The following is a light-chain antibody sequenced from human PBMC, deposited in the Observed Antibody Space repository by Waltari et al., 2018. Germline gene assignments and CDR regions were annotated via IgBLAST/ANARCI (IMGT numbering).Light chain of an antibody. J-gene: IGKJ5*01. CDR2: AAS. CDR1: QGISSY. V-gene: IGKV1-8*01. Sequence: AIRMTQYPSSFSASTGDRVTITCRASQGISSYLAWYQQKPGKAPKLLIYAASTLQSGVPSRFSGSGSGTDFTLTISCLQSEDFATYYCQQYYSYPPTFGQGTRLEIK. CDR3: QQYYSYPPT.